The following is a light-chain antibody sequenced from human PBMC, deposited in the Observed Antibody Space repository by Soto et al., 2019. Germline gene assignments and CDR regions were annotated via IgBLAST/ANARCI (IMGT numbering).Light chain of an antibody. J-gene: IGKJ1*01. CDR3: KQDKSFPVS. CDR2: DAS. V-gene: IGKV1D-12*01. CDR1: QGISSW. Sequence: DLQFTQSPSSVSASVGARVAITCRASQGISSWLAWYQQKLGKAPNLLIYDASTLHSGVQSRFSGSGSGTDFTLTIKNLQPEDFATYYCKQDKSFPVSFGQGTRVDIK.